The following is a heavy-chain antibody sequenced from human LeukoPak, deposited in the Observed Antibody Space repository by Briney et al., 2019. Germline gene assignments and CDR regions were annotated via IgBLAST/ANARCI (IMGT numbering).Heavy chain of an antibody. Sequence: GGSLRLSCAASGFTFSKYSMIWVRQAPGKGLEWVSYISPSSDTIYYADSVKGRFTISRDNAKNSLYLQVNSPRDEDTAVYYCARDNWSDYWGQGALVTVSS. V-gene: IGHV3-48*02. CDR1: GFTFSKYS. CDR3: ARDNWSDY. J-gene: IGHJ4*02. CDR2: ISPSSDTI.